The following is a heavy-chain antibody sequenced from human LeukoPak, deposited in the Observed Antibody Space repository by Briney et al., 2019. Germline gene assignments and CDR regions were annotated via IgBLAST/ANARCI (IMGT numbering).Heavy chain of an antibody. D-gene: IGHD2-15*01. V-gene: IGHV1-8*03. CDR2: MNPNSGNT. Sequence: ASVKVSCKASGYTFTSYDINWVRQATGQGLEWMGWMNPNSGNTGYAQKFQGRVTITRNTSISTAYMELSSLRSEDTAVYYCARGRRYCSGGGCFYYFDYWGQGTLVTVSS. J-gene: IGHJ4*02. CDR1: GYTFTSYD. CDR3: ARGRRYCSGGGCFYYFDY.